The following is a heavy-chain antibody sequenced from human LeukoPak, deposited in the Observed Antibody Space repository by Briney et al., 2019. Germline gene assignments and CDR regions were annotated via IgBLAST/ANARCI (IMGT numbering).Heavy chain of an antibody. D-gene: IGHD4-11*01. V-gene: IGHV3-7*01. CDR3: AKDQYSRYYGMDV. Sequence: GGSLRLSCTASGFSFSSNWMTWVHQAPGKGLEWVGNINPDGSEKFYVDSVRGRFTISRDNARSSVYLQMTSLRAEDTAVYFCAKDQYSRYYGMDVWGQGTTVTVSS. CDR2: INPDGSEK. CDR1: GFSFSSNW. J-gene: IGHJ6*02.